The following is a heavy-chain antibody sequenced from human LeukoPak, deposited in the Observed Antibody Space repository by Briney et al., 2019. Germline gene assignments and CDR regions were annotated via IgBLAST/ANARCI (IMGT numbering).Heavy chain of an antibody. CDR1: GYTFTAYY. CDR3: ARGGGFGEYAG. V-gene: IGHV1-2*02. D-gene: IGHD4-17*01. Sequence: GFSVNVSCKASGYTFTAYYMHWVRLAPGQGLEWLGWINPNSGDTNHAQKFQGRVTMTRDTSISTAYMEMSRLRSDDTAVYYCARGGGFGEYAGWDQGTLVTVTS. CDR2: INPNSGDT. J-gene: IGHJ4*02.